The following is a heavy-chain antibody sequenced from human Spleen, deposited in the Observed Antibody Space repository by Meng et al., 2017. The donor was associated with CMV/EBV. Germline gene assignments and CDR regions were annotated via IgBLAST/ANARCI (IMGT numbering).Heavy chain of an antibody. CDR2: INPNSGGT. D-gene: IGHD5-12*01. CDR3: ARSRYSGYDWDY. Sequence: ASVKVSCKASGGTFSSYAISWVRQAPGQGLEWMGWINPNSGGTNYAQKFQGRVTMTRDTSISTAYMELSRLRSDDTAVYYCARSRYSGYDWDYWGQGTLVTVSS. V-gene: IGHV1-2*02. CDR1: GGTFSSYA. J-gene: IGHJ4*02.